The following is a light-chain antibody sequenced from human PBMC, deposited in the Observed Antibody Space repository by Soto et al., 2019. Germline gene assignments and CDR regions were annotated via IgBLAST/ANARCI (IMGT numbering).Light chain of an antibody. CDR1: STDVGAYNL. CDR2: EDI. CDR3: CSYAGSRPLV. V-gene: IGLV2-23*01. J-gene: IGLJ2*01. Sequence: QSALTQPASVSGSPGQSITISCTGTSTDVGAYNLVSWYQQHPGRGPKLIIYEDIKLPSGVSSRFSGSKSGNTASLKISGLQAEDEADYYCCSYAGSRPLVFGGGTKVTVL.